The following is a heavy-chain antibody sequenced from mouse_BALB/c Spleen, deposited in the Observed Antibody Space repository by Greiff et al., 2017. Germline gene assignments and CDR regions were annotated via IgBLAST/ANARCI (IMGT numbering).Heavy chain of an antibody. D-gene: IGHD5-5*01. V-gene: IGHV5-17*02. CDR3: ARSEDYQYYFDY. J-gene: IGHJ2*01. CDR2: ISSGSSTI. CDR1: GFTFSSFG. Sequence: EVQVVESGGGLVQPGGSRKLSCAASGFTFSSFGMHWVRQAPEKGLEWVAYISSGSSTIYYADTVKGRFTISRDNPKNTLFLQMTSLRSEDTAMYYCARSEDYQYYFDYWGQGTTLTVSS.